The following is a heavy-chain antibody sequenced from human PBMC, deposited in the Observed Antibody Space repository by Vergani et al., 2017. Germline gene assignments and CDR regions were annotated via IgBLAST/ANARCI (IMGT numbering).Heavy chain of an antibody. CDR1: GGSFSGYY. J-gene: IGHJ4*02. V-gene: IGHV4-34*01. Sequence: QVQLQQWGAGLLKPSETLSLTCAVYGGSFSGYYWSWIRQPPGKGLEWIGEINHSGSTNYNPSLKSRVTISVDTSKNQFSLKLSSVTAADTAVYYCARGQVPYGSSWYIWGQGSLVTVSS. CDR3: ARGQVPYGSSWYI. CDR2: INHSGST. D-gene: IGHD6-13*01.